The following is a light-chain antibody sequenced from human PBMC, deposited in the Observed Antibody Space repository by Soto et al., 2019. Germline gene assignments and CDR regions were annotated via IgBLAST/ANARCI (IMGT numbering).Light chain of an antibody. CDR1: QSVSSN. CDR2: GAS. Sequence: EIVMTQSPATLSVSPGERATLSCRASQSVSSNLAWYQQKPGQAPRLLIYGASTRATGIPARFSGSGSGADFTPTISGLQSEDFGVYYCQQYNNWPPWTFGQGTKVEIK. CDR3: QQYNNWPPWT. J-gene: IGKJ1*01. V-gene: IGKV3-15*01.